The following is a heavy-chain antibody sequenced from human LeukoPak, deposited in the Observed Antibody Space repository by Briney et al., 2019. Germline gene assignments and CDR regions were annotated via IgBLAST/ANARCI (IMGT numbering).Heavy chain of an antibody. CDR1: GGSISSSSYY. D-gene: IGHD3-3*01. V-gene: IGHV4-39*01. CDR2: IYYNGRT. J-gene: IGHJ4*02. CDR3: ARRYFDFWSGYHDY. Sequence: RPSETLSLTCTVSGGSISSSSYYWGWIRQPPGKGLEWIGSIYYNGRTYYNPSLKSRVTISVDTSKNQFSLKLCSVTAADTAVYYCARRYFDFWSGYHDYWGQGTLVTVSS.